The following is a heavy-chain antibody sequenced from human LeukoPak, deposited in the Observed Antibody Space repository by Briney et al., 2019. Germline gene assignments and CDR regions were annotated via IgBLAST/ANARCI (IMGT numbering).Heavy chain of an antibody. CDR1: GFTFDDYA. D-gene: IGHD2-2*01. J-gene: IGHJ3*02. CDR2: ISWNSGSI. Sequence: PGGSLRLSCAASGFTFDDYAMHWVRQAPGKGLEWVSGISWNSGSIGYADSVKGRFTISRDNAKNSLYLQMNSLRAEDMALYYCAKGSSRTSNKRGGFDIGGQGTMVTVFS. CDR3: AKGSSRTSNKRGGFDI. V-gene: IGHV3-9*03.